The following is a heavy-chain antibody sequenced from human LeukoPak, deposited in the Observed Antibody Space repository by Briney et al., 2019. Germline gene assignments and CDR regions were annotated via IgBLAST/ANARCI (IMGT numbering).Heavy chain of an antibody. CDR2: VNPNNGVP. CDR1: GYTFTGYY. CDR3: ARGGLEHPDY. D-gene: IGHD1/OR15-1a*01. V-gene: IGHV1-2*06. Sequence: RASVKVSCKASGYTFTGYYMHWVRQAPGQGLEWMGRVNPNNGVPNYAQKFQGRVTMTRDTAISTFYMELSSLRSDDTAVYFCARGGLEHPDYWGQGTLVTVSS. J-gene: IGHJ4*02.